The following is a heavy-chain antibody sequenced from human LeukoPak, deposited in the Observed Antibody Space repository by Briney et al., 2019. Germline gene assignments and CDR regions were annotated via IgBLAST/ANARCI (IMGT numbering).Heavy chain of an antibody. J-gene: IGHJ5*02. V-gene: IGHV3-11*01. CDR2: ISSSGSTI. D-gene: IGHD3-22*01. CDR1: GFTFSDYY. Sequence: GGSLRLSCAASGFTFSDYYMSWIRQAPGKGLEWVSYISSSGSTIYYADSVKGRLTISRDNAKNSLYLQMNSLRAEDTAVYYCARDIETYYYDSSGYPNWFDPWGQGTLVTVSS. CDR3: ARDIETYYYDSSGYPNWFDP.